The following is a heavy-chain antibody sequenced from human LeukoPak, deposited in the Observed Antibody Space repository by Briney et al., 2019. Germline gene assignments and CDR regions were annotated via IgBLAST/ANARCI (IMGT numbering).Heavy chain of an antibody. D-gene: IGHD3-22*01. CDR2: ISGSGGST. V-gene: IGHV3-23*01. Sequence: GGSPRLSCAASGFTFNSYAMSWVRQAPGKGLEWVSAISGSGGSTYYADSVKGRFTISRDNSKNTLYLQMNSLRAEDTAVYYCAKAFGDSSGYYHFQHWGQGTLVTVSS. CDR1: GFTFNSYA. CDR3: AKAFGDSSGYYHFQH. J-gene: IGHJ1*01.